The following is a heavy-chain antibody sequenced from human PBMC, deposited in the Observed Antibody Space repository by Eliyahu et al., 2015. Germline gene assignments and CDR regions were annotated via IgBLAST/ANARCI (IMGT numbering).Heavy chain of an antibody. V-gene: IGHV3-30*03. CDR1: GFXFSSYG. Sequence: QVQLVESGGGVVQPGRSLRLSCAASGFXFSSYGMHWVRQAPGKGLEWVAVISYDGSNKYYADSVKGRFTISRDNSKNTLYLQMNSLRAEDTAVYYCARGGTGFLEWLTFDYWGQGTLVTVSS. CDR3: ARGGTGFLEWLTFDY. D-gene: IGHD3-3*01. CDR2: ISYDGSNK. J-gene: IGHJ4*02.